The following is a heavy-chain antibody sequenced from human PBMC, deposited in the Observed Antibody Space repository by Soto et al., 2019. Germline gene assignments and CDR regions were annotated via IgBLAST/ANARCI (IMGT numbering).Heavy chain of an antibody. V-gene: IGHV1-69*12. CDR3: ARRISSGGERYYYYGMDV. CDR1: GGTFSSYA. J-gene: IGHJ6*02. CDR2: IIPIFGTA. Sequence: QVQLVQSGAEVKKPGSSVKVSCKASGGTFSSYAISWVRQAPGQGLEWMGGIIPIFGTANYAQKVQGRVTITADESTSTAYMELSSLRSEDTAVYYCARRISSGGERYYYYGMDVWGQGTTVTVSS. D-gene: IGHD6-19*01.